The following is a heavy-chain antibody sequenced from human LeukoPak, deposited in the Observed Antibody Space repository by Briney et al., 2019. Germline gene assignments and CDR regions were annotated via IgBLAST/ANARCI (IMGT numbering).Heavy chain of an antibody. CDR1: GGSISRSSNY. CDR2: IYHSGST. V-gene: IGHV4-39*07. Sequence: SETLCLTCTASGGSISRSSNYWGWIRQPQGKGLEWIGHIYHSGSTYYNQFLKSRVTISVDTSKNQFSLKLSSVTAADTAVYYCARGEIGNCSGGSCLNWFDPWGQGTLVTVSS. CDR3: ARGEIGNCSGGSCLNWFDP. D-gene: IGHD2-15*01. J-gene: IGHJ5*02.